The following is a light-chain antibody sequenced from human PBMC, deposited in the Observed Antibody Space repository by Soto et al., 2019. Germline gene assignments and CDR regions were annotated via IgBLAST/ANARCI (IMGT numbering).Light chain of an antibody. V-gene: IGKV3-15*01. J-gene: IGKJ1*01. CDR2: GAS. CDR1: QSVSSN. CDR3: QQYHNWWT. Sequence: IAMRQSPATVSVSPGERATLSCRASQSVSSNLVWYQQKPGQAPRLLIYGASTRVTGIPARFSGSGSGTEFTLTISSLQSEDFAVYYCQQYHNWWTFGQGTRWIS.